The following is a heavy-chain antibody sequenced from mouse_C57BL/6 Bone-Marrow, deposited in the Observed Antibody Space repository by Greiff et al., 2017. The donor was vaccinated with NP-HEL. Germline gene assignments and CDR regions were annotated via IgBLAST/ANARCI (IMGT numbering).Heavy chain of an antibody. V-gene: IGHV5-9*01. Sequence: EVMLVESGGGLVKPGGSLKLSCAASGFTFSSYTMSWVRQTPEKRLEWVATISGGGGNTYYPDSVKGRFTISRDNAKNTLYLQMSSLRSEDTALYYCARRSWYFDVWGTGTTVTVSS. CDR3: ARRSWYFDV. CDR1: GFTFSSYT. J-gene: IGHJ1*03. CDR2: ISGGGGNT.